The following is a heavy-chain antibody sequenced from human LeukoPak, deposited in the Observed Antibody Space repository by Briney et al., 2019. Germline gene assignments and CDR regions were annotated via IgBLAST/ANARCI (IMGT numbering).Heavy chain of an antibody. CDR1: GYTFTGCY. D-gene: IGHD2-21*01. CDR2: INPNSGGT. Sequence: ASVKVSCKASGYTFTGCYMHWVRQAPGQGLEWMGWINPNSGGTNYAQKFQGWVTMTRDTSISTAYMELSRLRSDDTAVYYCARAKGGEDIDYWGQGTLVTVSS. J-gene: IGHJ4*02. V-gene: IGHV1-2*04. CDR3: ARAKGGEDIDY.